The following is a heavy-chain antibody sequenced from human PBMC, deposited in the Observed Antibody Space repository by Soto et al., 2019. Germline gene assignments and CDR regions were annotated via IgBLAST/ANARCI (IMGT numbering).Heavy chain of an antibody. J-gene: IGHJ3*02. D-gene: IGHD2-15*01. CDR3: AREPRYCRGGSCSITGDAYDI. Sequence: GGSLRLSCTASGFIFSDYSMNWVRQAPGKGLEWVSVISNRGDTHYADSVRGRFSLSRDISDNTLHLQMNNLRVEDTAVYYCAREPRYCRGGSCSITGDAYDIWGQGTMVTVSS. V-gene: IGHV3-66*01. CDR2: ISNRGDT. CDR1: GFIFSDYS.